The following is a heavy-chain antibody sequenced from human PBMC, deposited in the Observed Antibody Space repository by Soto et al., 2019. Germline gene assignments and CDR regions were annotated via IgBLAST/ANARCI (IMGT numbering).Heavy chain of an antibody. CDR3: ARDIVVVPDAISYYYYGMDV. Sequence: QVQLVESGGGVVQPGRSLRLSCAASGFTFSSYGMHWVRQAPGKGLEWVAVIWYDGSNKYYADSVKGRFTISRDNSKNTLYLQMNSLRAEDTAVYYCARDIVVVPDAISYYYYGMDVWGQGTTVTVSS. J-gene: IGHJ6*02. CDR1: GFTFSSYG. V-gene: IGHV3-33*01. CDR2: IWYDGSNK. D-gene: IGHD2-2*01.